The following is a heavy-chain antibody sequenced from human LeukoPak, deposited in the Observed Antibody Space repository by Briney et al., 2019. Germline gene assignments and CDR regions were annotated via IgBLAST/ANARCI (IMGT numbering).Heavy chain of an antibody. V-gene: IGHV3-23*01. J-gene: IGHJ4*02. Sequence: PGGSLRLSCAASGFTLSSYAMTWVRQAPGRGLEWVSSVDGGGGGTYYADSVEGRFTISRDNSKDTLYLQMNGLRAEDTAVYFCAKQSAGSAAWYSLHYDFWGQGTLVTVSS. D-gene: IGHD6-13*01. CDR3: AKQSAGSAAWYSLHYDF. CDR2: VDGGGGGT. CDR1: GFTLSSYA.